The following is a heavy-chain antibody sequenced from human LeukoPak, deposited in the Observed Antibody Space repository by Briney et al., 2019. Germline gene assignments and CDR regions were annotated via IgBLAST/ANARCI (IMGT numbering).Heavy chain of an antibody. V-gene: IGHV4-39*07. CDR3: ARVGYYDFWGSNYFDY. D-gene: IGHD3-3*01. CDR1: GGSISSSSYY. CDR2: IYYSGST. J-gene: IGHJ4*02. Sequence: PSETLSLTCTVSGGSISSSSYYWGWIRQPPGKGLEWIGSIYYSGSTYYNPSLKSRVTISVDTSKNQFSLKLSSVTAADTAVYYCARVGYYDFWGSNYFDYWGQGTLVTVSS.